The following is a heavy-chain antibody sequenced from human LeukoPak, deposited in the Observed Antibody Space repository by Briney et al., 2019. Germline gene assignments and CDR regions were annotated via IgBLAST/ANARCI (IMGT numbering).Heavy chain of an antibody. D-gene: IGHD2-8*01. CDR3: ARVGGVRSVDY. J-gene: IGHJ4*02. CDR1: GGSFSGYY. Sequence: SETLSLTCAVYGGSFSGYYWSWIRQPPGKGLEWIGEINHSGSTNYNPSLKSRVTISVDTSKNQLSLKLSSVTAADTAVYYCARVGGVRSVDYWGQGTLVTVSS. CDR2: INHSGST. V-gene: IGHV4-34*01.